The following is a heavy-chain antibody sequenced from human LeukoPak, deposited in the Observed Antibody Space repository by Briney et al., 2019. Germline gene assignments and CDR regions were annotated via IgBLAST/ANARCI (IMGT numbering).Heavy chain of an antibody. CDR1: GFTFSSYE. CDR3: ARPTLYYDSDGGLGY. J-gene: IGHJ4*02. D-gene: IGHD3-22*01. Sequence: GGSLRLSCAASGFTFSSYEMNWVRQAPGKGLEWVSYISSSGSTIYYADSVKGRFTISRDNAKNSPYLQRNSLRVEDTAVYYCARPTLYYDSDGGLGYWGQGTLVTVSS. V-gene: IGHV3-48*03. CDR2: ISSSGSTI.